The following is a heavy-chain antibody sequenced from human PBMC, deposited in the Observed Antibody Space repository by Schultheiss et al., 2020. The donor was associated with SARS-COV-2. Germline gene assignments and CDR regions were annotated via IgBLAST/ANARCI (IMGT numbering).Heavy chain of an antibody. V-gene: IGHV3-74*01. CDR2: SNSDGSST. CDR1: GFSFRSYW. D-gene: IGHD3-3*01. Sequence: GGSLRLSCAASGFSFRSYWMHWVRQAPGKGLVWVSHSNSDGSSTSYADSVKGRFTTSRDNAKNTLYLQMNSLRAEDTAVYYCARDRYDFWSGFDYWGQGTLVTVSS. CDR3: ARDRYDFWSGFDY. J-gene: IGHJ4*02.